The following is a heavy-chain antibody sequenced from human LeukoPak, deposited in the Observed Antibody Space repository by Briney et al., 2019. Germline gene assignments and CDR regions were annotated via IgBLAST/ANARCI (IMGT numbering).Heavy chain of an antibody. CDR1: GFTFSSYW. J-gene: IGHJ4*02. Sequence: TGGSLRLSCAASGFTFSSYWMNWVRQAPGKGLEWVANIKQDGSEKYYVDSVKGRFTISRDNAKNSLYLQMNSLRAEDTAVYYCARVHIAVAGPYVDYWGQGTLVTVSS. CDR2: IKQDGSEK. CDR3: ARVHIAVAGPYVDY. V-gene: IGHV3-7*01. D-gene: IGHD6-19*01.